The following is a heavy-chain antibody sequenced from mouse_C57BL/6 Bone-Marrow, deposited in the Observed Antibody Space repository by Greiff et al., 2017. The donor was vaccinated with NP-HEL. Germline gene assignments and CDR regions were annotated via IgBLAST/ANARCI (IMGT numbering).Heavy chain of an antibody. CDR1: GYTFTSYG. J-gene: IGHJ2*01. CDR2: IYPRSGNT. V-gene: IGHV1-81*01. Sequence: VKLQESGAELARPGASVKLSCKASGYTFTSYGISWVKQRTGQGLEWIGEIYPRSGNTYYNEKFKGKATLTADKSSSTAYMELRSLTSEDSAVYFCARGATVVRFDYWGQGTTLTVSS. CDR3: ARGATVVRFDY. D-gene: IGHD1-1*01.